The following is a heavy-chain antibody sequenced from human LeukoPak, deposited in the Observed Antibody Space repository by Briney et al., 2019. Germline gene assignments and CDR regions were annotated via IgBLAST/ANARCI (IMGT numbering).Heavy chain of an antibody. V-gene: IGHV3-23*01. J-gene: IGHJ4*02. CDR1: GLSFSFYA. CDR2: ISDSGGNT. D-gene: IGHD1-20*01. Sequence: GGSLRLSCAASGLSFSFYAMSWVRQAPGKGLEWVSAISDSGGNTWYADSVKGRFTISRDNSKNTVYLQMNSLRAEDTAVYYCAKELRSISATTGFDYWGQGTLVTVSS. CDR3: AKELRSISATTGFDY.